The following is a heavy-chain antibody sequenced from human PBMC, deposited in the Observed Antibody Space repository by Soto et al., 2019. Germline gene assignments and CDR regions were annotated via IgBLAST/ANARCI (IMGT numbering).Heavy chain of an antibody. CDR3: TREVGYYATSDYYYQGYFAY. Sequence: GGSLRLSCTASGFAFGDYALSWVRQAPGKGLEWVGFIRSKTYGGTTEYAASVKGRFTISRDDSKSIAYLQMNSLKTEDTGVYHCTREVGYYATSDYYYQGYFAYWAHGTLVTVSS. D-gene: IGHD3-22*01. V-gene: IGHV3-49*04. CDR2: IRSKTYGGTT. J-gene: IGHJ4*01. CDR1: GFAFGDYA.